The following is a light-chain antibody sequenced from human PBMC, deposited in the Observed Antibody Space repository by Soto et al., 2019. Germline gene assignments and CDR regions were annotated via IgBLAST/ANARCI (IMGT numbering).Light chain of an antibody. CDR2: ASS. CDR1: QNIKNY. V-gene: IGKV1-39*01. J-gene: IGKJ5*01. Sequence: DIQMTQSPSSLSASVGDRVTITCRASQNIKNYLNWYQQKPGKAPKLLIYASSSLQSGVPSRFSGSGSGADFILTISSLQSEDFATYYCQQSYSTPITCGQGTRLEIK. CDR3: QQSYSTPIT.